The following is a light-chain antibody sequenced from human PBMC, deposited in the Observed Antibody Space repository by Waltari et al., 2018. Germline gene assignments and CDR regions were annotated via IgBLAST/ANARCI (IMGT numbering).Light chain of an antibody. V-gene: IGLV3-1*01. J-gene: IGLJ1*01. Sequence: SYELTQPPSVSVSPGQTASITCSGGKLGDKYACWYQQKPGQSPVQVIYQDSKRPSGIPERFFGSNSVNTATLTISGTQAMDEADYYCQAWDSSTGVFGTGTKVTVL. CDR1: KLGDKY. CDR3: QAWDSSTGV. CDR2: QDS.